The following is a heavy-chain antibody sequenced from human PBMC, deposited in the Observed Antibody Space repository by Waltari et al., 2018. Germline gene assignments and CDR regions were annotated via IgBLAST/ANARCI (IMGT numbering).Heavy chain of an antibody. V-gene: IGHV4-34*01. Sequence: QVQLQQWGAGLLKPSETLSLTCAVYGGSFSGYYWTWIRQSPGKGLEWIGEINHSGRTNDNPSLKSPGTISVDTSKNQFSLKLSAVTAADTAVYYCARGQRLQNWCDPWGQGALVTVSS. CDR1: GGSFSGYY. D-gene: IGHD4-4*01. CDR2: INHSGRT. CDR3: ARGQRLQNWCDP. J-gene: IGHJ5*02.